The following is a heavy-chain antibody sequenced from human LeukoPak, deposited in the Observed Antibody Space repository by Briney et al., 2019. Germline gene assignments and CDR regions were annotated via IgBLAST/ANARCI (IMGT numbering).Heavy chain of an antibody. CDR1: GFTFSSYA. CDR2: ITGSGGST. D-gene: IGHD3-10*01. J-gene: IGHJ4*02. CDR3: AKVMTRTMVRGVPPSDY. V-gene: IGHV3-23*01. Sequence: GGSLRLSCAASGFTFSSYAMSWVRQAPGKGLEWVSAITGSGGSTYYADSVKGRFTISRDNSKNTLYLQMNSLRAEDTAVYYCAKVMTRTMVRGVPPSDYWGQGTLFTVSS.